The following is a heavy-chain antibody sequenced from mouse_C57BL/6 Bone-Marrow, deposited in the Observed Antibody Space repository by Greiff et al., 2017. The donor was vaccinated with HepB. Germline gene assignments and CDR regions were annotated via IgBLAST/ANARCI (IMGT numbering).Heavy chain of an antibody. V-gene: IGHV5-4*01. D-gene: IGHD1-3*01. Sequence: EVQLVESGGGLVKPGGSLKLSCAASGFTFSSYAMSWVRQTPEKRLEWVATISDDGSYTYYPDNVQGRFTISRDNAKNKLYLQMSHLKSEYTAMYSCARDMPDNSRFDYWGQGTTLTVSS. CDR1: GFTFSSYA. CDR3: ARDMPDNSRFDY. CDR2: ISDDGSYT. J-gene: IGHJ2*01.